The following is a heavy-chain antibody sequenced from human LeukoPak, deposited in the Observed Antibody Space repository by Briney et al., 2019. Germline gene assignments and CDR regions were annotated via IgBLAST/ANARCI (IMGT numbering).Heavy chain of an antibody. CDR3: ARGRIDDIVVVPAAIRGYYMDV. CDR2: INHSGST. D-gene: IGHD2-2*02. J-gene: IGHJ6*03. V-gene: IGHV4-34*01. Sequence: SETLSLTCAVYGGSFSGYYWSWIRQPPGKGLDWIGEINHSGSTNYNPSLKSRVTISVDTSKNQFSLKLSSVTAADTAVYYCARGRIDDIVVVPAAIRGYYMDVWGKGTTVTVSS. CDR1: GGSFSGYY.